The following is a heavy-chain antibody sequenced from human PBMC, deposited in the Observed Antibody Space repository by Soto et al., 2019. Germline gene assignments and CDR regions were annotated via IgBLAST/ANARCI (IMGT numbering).Heavy chain of an antibody. V-gene: IGHV3-48*01. Sequence: PGGSLRLSCAASGFTFSSYSINWVRQAPGKGLEWVSYISSSSSTIYYADSVKGRFTISRDNAKNSLYLQMNSLRAEDTAVYYCARYPYCSGGSCYYYYYMDVWGKGTTVTVSS. CDR2: ISSSSSTI. J-gene: IGHJ6*03. CDR1: GFTFSSYS. D-gene: IGHD2-15*01. CDR3: ARYPYCSGGSCYYYYYMDV.